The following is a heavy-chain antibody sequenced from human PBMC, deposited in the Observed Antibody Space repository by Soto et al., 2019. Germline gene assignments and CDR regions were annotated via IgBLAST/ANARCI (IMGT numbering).Heavy chain of an antibody. CDR3: ARAMVVTQNWFDH. CDR1: GGSISSGDYY. CDR2: IYYSGST. Sequence: SETLSLTCTVSGGSISSGDYYWSWIRQPPGKGLEWIGYIYYSGSTYYNPSLKSRVTISVDTSKNQFSLKLSSVTAADTAVYYCARAMVVTQNWFDHWGQGALVTVSS. J-gene: IGHJ5*02. D-gene: IGHD2-21*02. V-gene: IGHV4-30-4*01.